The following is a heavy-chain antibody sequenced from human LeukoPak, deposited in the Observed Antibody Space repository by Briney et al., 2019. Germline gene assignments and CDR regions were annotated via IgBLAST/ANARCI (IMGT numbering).Heavy chain of an antibody. CDR1: GFIFGSYA. CDR3: ARDSSYDSSVLLGY. D-gene: IGHD3-22*01. Sequence: PGRSLRLACAAAGFIFGSYAMHWVRQAPGKGLGWVAVISYDGSNKYYADSVKGRFTISRDHSKNPLYLQMNSLRAEDTAVYYCARDSSYDSSVLLGYWGQETLVTVSS. CDR2: ISYDGSNK. V-gene: IGHV3-30-3*01. J-gene: IGHJ4*02.